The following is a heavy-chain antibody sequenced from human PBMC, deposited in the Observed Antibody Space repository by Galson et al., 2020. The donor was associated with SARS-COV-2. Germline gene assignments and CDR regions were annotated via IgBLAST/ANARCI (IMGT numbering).Heavy chain of an antibody. CDR3: AKDTRPDNGWSIDN. J-gene: IGHJ4*02. CDR1: GFVFSTYT. CDR2: IRGGTGGT. V-gene: IGHV3-23*01. D-gene: IGHD6-19*01. Sequence: GGSLRLSCAPSGFVFSTYTMSWVRQAPGKGRQWVAAIRGGTGGTYYADSERGRFTVSRDNPKNTLYLQMNSLRAEDTAIYYCAKDTRPDNGWSIDNWGQGTLVTVSS.